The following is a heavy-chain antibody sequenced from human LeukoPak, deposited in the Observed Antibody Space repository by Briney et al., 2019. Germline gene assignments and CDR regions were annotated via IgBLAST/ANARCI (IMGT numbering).Heavy chain of an antibody. V-gene: IGHV4-34*01. D-gene: IGHD6-13*01. CDR2: INHSGST. CDR1: GGSFRGYY. J-gene: IGHJ4*02. CDR3: ARHTSSSWSNHFDY. Sequence: SETLALTCAVYGGSFRGYYWSWIRQPPGKGLEGIGEINHSGSTNYNPSLKSRVTISGDTSKNQFSLKLSSVTAADTAVYYCARHTSSSWSNHFDYWGQGTLVTVSS.